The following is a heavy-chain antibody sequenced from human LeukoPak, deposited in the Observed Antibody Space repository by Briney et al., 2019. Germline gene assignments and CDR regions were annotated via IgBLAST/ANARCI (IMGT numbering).Heavy chain of an antibody. Sequence: ASVKVSCKTSGYTFTDYDVRWVRQAPGQGLEWMGRINPNSASTNYAQRLQGRVTFTRDTSLSIAYMELSSLTSEDAAVYFCARGDFGETNTAFDVWGQGTLVAVSS. J-gene: IGHJ3*01. CDR1: GYTFTDYD. D-gene: IGHD4-17*01. V-gene: IGHV1-8*03. CDR2: INPNSAST. CDR3: ARGDFGETNTAFDV.